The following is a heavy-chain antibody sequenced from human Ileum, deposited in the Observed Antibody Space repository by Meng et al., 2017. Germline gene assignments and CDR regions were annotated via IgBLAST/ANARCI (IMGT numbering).Heavy chain of an antibody. Sequence: GQLEASGPALVKPSGTLSLTCAVSGGSISSSNWWSWVRQPPGKGLEWIGEIYHSGSTNYNPSLKSRVTISVDKSKNQFSLKLSSVTAADTAVYYCATTMVRGVSGGYFDYWGQGTLVTVSS. CDR3: ATTMVRGVSGGYFDY. CDR1: GGSISSSNW. J-gene: IGHJ4*02. CDR2: IYHSGST. D-gene: IGHD3-10*01. V-gene: IGHV4-4*02.